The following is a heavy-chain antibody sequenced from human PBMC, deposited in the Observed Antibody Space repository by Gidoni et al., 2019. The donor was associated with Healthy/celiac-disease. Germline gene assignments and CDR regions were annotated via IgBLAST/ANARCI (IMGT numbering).Heavy chain of an antibody. CDR3: ARVLRGIQLWVDY. CDR2: ISSSSSYT. J-gene: IGHJ4*02. CDR1: GFTFSDYY. Sequence: QVQLVESGGGLVKHGGSLRLACAASGFTFSDYYMSWIRQAPGKGLEWVSYISSSSSYTNYADSVKGRVTISRDNAKNSLYLQMNSLRAEDTAVYYCARVLRGIQLWVDYWGQGTLVTVSS. D-gene: IGHD5-18*01. V-gene: IGHV3-11*06.